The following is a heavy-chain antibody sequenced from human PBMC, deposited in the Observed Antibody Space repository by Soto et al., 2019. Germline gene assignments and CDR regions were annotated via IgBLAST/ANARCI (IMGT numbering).Heavy chain of an antibody. J-gene: IGHJ2*01. Sequence: QLQLQESGPGLVKPSETLSLTCTVSGGSISSSSYYWGWIRQPPGKGLEWIGSIYYSGSTYYNPSLKSRVTIPVDTSKNQFSLKLSSVTAADTAVYYCARRGGDYGNWYFDLWGRGTLVTVSS. D-gene: IGHD4-17*01. CDR3: ARRGGDYGNWYFDL. CDR1: GGSISSSSYY. CDR2: IYYSGST. V-gene: IGHV4-39*01.